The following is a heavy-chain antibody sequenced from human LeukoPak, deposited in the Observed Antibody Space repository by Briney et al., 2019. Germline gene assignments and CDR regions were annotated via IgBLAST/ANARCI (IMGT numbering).Heavy chain of an antibody. CDR3: AKFEGLCGGANTCYHFDC. CDR1: GFTFSTYA. CDR2: LSGSGGST. V-gene: IGHV3-23*01. D-gene: IGHD2-21*01. J-gene: IGHJ4*02. Sequence: GGSLRLSCDASGFTFSTYAMSWVRQAPGEGLEWVSGLSGSGGSTWYADSVKGWFTISRDNSKNTVYLHMNSLRAEDTAVYYCAKFEGLCGGANTCYHFDCWGQGTLVTVSS.